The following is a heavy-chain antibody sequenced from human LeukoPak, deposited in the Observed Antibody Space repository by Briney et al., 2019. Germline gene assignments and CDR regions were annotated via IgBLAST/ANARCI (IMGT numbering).Heavy chain of an antibody. J-gene: IGHJ4*02. V-gene: IGHV3-74*01. CDR3: ARETEMANLDY. CDR1: GFTFSMYW. Sequence: GGSLRLPCAASGFTFSMYWMHWVRRAPGKGLVWVSHINNDGSSTGCADSVKGRFTISRDNAKKSLYLQMNSLRAEDTAVYYCARETEMANLDYWGQGTLVTVSS. CDR2: INNDGSST. D-gene: IGHD5-24*01.